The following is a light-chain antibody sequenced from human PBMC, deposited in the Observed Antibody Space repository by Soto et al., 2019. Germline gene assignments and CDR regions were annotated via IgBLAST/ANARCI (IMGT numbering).Light chain of an antibody. CDR3: GSWDSSLSAYV. V-gene: IGLV1-51*01. CDR1: SSNIGGNS. CDR2: DDN. Sequence: QSVLTKPPSVSAAPGQKVTISCSGSSSNIGGNSVSWYQQLPGTAPKLLIYDDNKRPSGIPDRFSGSNSGTSAILGITGFXTGDEADYYCGSWDSSLSAYVFGTGTKVTVL. J-gene: IGLJ1*01.